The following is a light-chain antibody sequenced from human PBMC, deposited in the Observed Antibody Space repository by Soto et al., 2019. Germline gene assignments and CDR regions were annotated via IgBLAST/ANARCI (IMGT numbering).Light chain of an antibody. Sequence: QSVLTQPASVSGSPGQSITISCTGTSSDVGSYNLVSWYQQLPGKAPKLMIYEGSKRPSGVSNRFSGSKSGNTASLTISGLQAEDEAVYYCCSYVASSTFYVFGTGTKVTVL. CDR1: SSDVGSYNL. CDR2: EGS. J-gene: IGLJ1*01. CDR3: CSYVASSTFYV. V-gene: IGLV2-23*01.